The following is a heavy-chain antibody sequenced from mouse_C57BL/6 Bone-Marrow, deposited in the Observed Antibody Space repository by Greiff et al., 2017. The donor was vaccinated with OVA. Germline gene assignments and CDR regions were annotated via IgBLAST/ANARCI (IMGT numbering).Heavy chain of an antibody. D-gene: IGHD2-1*01. V-gene: IGHV5-6*01. Sequence: EVKLQESGGDLVKPGGSLKLSCAASGFTFSSYGMSWVRQTPDKRLEWVATISSGGSYTYYPDSVKGRFTISRDNAKHTLYLQMSSLKSEDTAMYYCASLYSPFAYWGQGTLVTVSA. CDR3: ASLYSPFAY. CDR1: GFTFSSYG. J-gene: IGHJ3*01. CDR2: ISSGGSYT.